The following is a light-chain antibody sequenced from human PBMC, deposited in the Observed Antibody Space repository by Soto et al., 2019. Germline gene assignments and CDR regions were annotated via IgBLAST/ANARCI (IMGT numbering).Light chain of an antibody. J-gene: IGKJ1*01. CDR3: QQYGSSPPVT. CDR1: QSVSSSY. V-gene: IGKV3-20*01. Sequence: EIVLTQSPGTLSLSPGERSTLSCRASQSVSSSYLAWYQQKPGQAPRLLIYGASSSATGITDRFSGSGSGTDFTLTISRLEPEDFAVYYCQQYGSSPPVTFGQGTKVEIK. CDR2: GAS.